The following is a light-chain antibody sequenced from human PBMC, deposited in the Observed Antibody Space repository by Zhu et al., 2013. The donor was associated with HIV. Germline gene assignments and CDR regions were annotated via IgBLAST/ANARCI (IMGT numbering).Light chain of an antibody. CDR1: QSVRSN. CDR2: DAS. Sequence: DIVLTQSPGTLSLSPGERATLSCRASQSVRSNLAWYQHKPGQAPRLLIYDASTRATGIPARFSGAGSGTDFTLTISSLQPEDIATYYCQQYDNLPRTFGQGTKVEIK. V-gene: IGKV3D-15*01. CDR3: QQYDNLPRT. J-gene: IGKJ1*01.